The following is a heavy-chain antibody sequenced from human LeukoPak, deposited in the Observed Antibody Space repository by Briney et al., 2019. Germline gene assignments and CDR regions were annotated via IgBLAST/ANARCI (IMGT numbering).Heavy chain of an antibody. V-gene: IGHV4-39*01. CDR1: GGSISSSSYY. CDR3: ARHPIGYCSGGSCRPFDY. D-gene: IGHD2-15*01. J-gene: IGHJ4*02. Sequence: ASETLSLTCTVSGGSISSSSYYWGWIRQPPGKGLEWIGSIYYSGSTYYNPSLKSRVTISVDTSKNQFSLKLSSVTAADTAVYYCARHPIGYCSGGSCRPFDYWGQGTLVTVSS. CDR2: IYYSGST.